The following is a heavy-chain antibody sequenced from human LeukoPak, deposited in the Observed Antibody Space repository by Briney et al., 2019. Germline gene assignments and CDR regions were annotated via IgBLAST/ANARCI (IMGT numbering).Heavy chain of an antibody. CDR2: ISYDGSNK. CDR1: GFTFSSYA. V-gene: IGHV3-30-3*01. D-gene: IGHD3-10*01. Sequence: GGSLRLSCAASGFTFSSYAMHWVRQAPGKGLEWVAVISYDGSNKYYADSVKGRFTISRDNSKNTLYLQMNSLRAEDTAVYYCAKASSVWFGELFPCPTDYWGQGTLVTVSS. CDR3: AKASSVWFGELFPCPTDY. J-gene: IGHJ4*02.